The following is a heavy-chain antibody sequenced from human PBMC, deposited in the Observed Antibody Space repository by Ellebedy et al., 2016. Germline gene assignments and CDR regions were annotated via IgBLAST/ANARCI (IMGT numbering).Heavy chain of an antibody. J-gene: IGHJ6*03. D-gene: IGHD4-23*01. CDR2: ISGSGGST. CDR1: GFTFSSYA. Sequence: GESLKISXAASGFTFSSYAMSWVRQAPGKGLEWVSAISGSGGSTYYADSVKGRFTISRDNSKNTLYLQMNSLRAEDTAVYYCARDGDYGGRLYYYYMDVWGKGTTVTVSS. CDR3: ARDGDYGGRLYYYYMDV. V-gene: IGHV3-23*01.